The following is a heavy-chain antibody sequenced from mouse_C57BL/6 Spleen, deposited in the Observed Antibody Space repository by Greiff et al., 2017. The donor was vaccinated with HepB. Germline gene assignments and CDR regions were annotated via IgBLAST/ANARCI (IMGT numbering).Heavy chain of an antibody. V-gene: IGHV7-1*01. CDR2: SRNKANDYTT. D-gene: IGHD1-1*01. CDR1: GFTFSDFY. CDR3: ARDAAVVAHWYFAV. Sequence: EVKLMESGGGLVQSGRSLRRSCATSGFTFSDFYMEWVRQAPGKGLEWIAASRNKANDYTTEYSASVKGRFIVSRDTSQSILYLQMNALRAEDTAIYYCARDAAVVAHWYFAVWGTGPSVTVSS. J-gene: IGHJ1*03.